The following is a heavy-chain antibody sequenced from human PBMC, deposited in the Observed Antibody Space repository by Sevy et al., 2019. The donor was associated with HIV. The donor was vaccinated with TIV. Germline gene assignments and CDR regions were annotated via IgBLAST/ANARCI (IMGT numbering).Heavy chain of an antibody. CDR3: ARSPPVVVVPGAPSWFDP. J-gene: IGHJ5*02. CDR2: INESGIT. V-gene: IGHV4-34*01. Sequence: SESLSLTCAVHDGSFSGYYWNWIRQLPGKGLEWIGEINESGITYYNPSLKSRVTIPVDTSKKQFSLKLNSVTAVDSAVYFWARSPPVVVVPGAPSWFDPWGQGTLVTVSS. CDR1: DGSFSGYY. D-gene: IGHD2-2*01.